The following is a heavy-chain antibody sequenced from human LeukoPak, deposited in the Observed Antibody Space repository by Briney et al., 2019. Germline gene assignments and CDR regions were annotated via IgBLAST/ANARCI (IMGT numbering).Heavy chain of an antibody. D-gene: IGHD6-19*01. J-gene: IGHJ4*02. V-gene: IGHV1-18*01. CDR2: NSAYNGNT. Sequence: PLASVKVSCKASGYTFTSYGISWVRQAPGQGLEWMGWNSAYNGNTNYAQKLQGRVTMTTDTSTSTAYMELRSLRSDDTAVYYCARAIKQWLVRTSSFDYWAREPWSPSPQ. CDR3: ARAIKQWLVRTSSFDY. CDR1: GYTFTSYG.